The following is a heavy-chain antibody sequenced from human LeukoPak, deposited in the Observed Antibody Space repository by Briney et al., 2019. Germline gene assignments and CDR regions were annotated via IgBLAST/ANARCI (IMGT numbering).Heavy chain of an antibody. V-gene: IGHV1-46*01. D-gene: IGHD3-16*01. Sequence: ASVKVSCKASGYTFTSNHIHWVRQAPGQGLEWMGVINPSGDSTTYAQNFQGRVTMTRDTSTSTVYMELRSLRSEDTAIYYCAKLATSDTGETYWGQGTLVTVSS. CDR3: AKLATSDTGETY. CDR1: GYTFTSNH. CDR2: INPSGDST. J-gene: IGHJ4*02.